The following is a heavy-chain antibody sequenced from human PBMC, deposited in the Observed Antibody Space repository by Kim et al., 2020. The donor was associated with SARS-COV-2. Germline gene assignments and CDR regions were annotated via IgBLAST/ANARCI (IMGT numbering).Heavy chain of an antibody. Sequence: AASGKGRFTDSRDNSQNTLYLHMNSLRAEDTAVYYCARDLGSGSYSGLDYWGQGTLVTVSS. J-gene: IGHJ4*02. V-gene: IGHV3-30*07. D-gene: IGHD3-10*01. CDR3: ARDLGSGSYSGLDY.